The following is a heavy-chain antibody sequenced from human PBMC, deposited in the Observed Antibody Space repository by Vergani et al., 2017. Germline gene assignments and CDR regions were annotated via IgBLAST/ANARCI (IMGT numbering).Heavy chain of an antibody. CDR2: IYYSGST. CDR3: ARVPFTYESSGPTTYFDY. D-gene: IGHD3-22*01. V-gene: IGHV4-59*11. J-gene: IGHJ4*02. CDR1: GGSISSHY. Sequence: QVQLQESGPGLVKPSETLSLTCTVSGGSISSHYWSWIRQPPGKGLEWIGYIYYSGSTNYNPSLKSRVTISVDTSKNQFSLKLSSVTAADTAVYYCARVPFTYESSGPTTYFDYWGQGTLVTVSS.